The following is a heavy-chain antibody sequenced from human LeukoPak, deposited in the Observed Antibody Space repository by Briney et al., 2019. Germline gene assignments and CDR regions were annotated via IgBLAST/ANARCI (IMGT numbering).Heavy chain of an antibody. V-gene: IGHV3-48*04. Sequence: RGSLRLSCAASGFTFSTYSMNWVRQAPGKGLEWVSYISSSGSTIYYADSVKGRFTISRDNAKNSLYLQMNSLRAEDTAVYYCARDQVAGAADAFDIWGQGTMVTVSS. CDR2: ISSSGSTI. CDR3: ARDQVAGAADAFDI. CDR1: GFTFSTYS. D-gene: IGHD6-19*01. J-gene: IGHJ3*02.